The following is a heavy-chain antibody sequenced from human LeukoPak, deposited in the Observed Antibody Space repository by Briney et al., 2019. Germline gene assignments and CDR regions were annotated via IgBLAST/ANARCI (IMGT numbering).Heavy chain of an antibody. CDR1: GYTFTSYG. CDR2: ISAYDGKT. V-gene: IGHV1-18*04. D-gene: IGHD4-17*01. CDR3: TRDGPDYGDYINFDY. Sequence: ASVKVSCKASGYTFTSYGISWVRQAPGQGLEWMGWISAYDGKTNYAPKFQGRVTMTTDTSTSTAYMDLRSLRSDDTAVYYCTRDGPDYGDYINFDYWGQGTLVIVSS. J-gene: IGHJ4*02.